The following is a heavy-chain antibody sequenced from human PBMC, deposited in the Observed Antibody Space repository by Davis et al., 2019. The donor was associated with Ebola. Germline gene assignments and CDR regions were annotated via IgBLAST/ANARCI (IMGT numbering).Heavy chain of an antibody. CDR3: AKYRRGYSYGYDFWYFDL. V-gene: IGHV4-34*01. CDR2: IDHSGGT. CDR1: GGSFSGYY. Sequence: SQTLSLTCAVYGGSFSGYYWSWIRQPPGKGLEWIREIDHSGGTKYNPSLKSRVTISIDTPKNQYSLKLTSVTAADTAVYYCAKYRRGYSYGYDFWYFDLWGRGTLVTVSS. D-gene: IGHD5-18*01. J-gene: IGHJ2*01.